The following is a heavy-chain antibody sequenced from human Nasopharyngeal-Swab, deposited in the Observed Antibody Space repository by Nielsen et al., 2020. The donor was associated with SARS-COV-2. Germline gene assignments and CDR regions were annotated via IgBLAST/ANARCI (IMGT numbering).Heavy chain of an antibody. CDR1: GFTFSSYA. V-gene: IGHV3-23*01. J-gene: IGHJ4*02. D-gene: IGHD6-13*01. CDR2: ISGSGGST. CDR3: TRAGSFRHDY. Sequence: GESLKISCAASGFTFSSYAMSWVRQAPGKGLEWVSAISGSGGSTYYADSLKGRFTISRDNSKNTLYLQMNSLRAEDTAVYYCTRAGSFRHDYWGQGTLVTVSS.